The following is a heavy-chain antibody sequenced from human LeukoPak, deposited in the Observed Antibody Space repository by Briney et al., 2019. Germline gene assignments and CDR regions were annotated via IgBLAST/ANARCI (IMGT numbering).Heavy chain of an antibody. CDR2: IRTTAEGAKYA. CDR3: ATDQRYAFDY. D-gene: IGHD3-9*01. CDR1: GFSFTDYP. Sequence: GGSLRLSCATSGFSFTDYPMNWVRQAPGKGLEWISNIRTTAEGAKYAYYADSVKGRVTISRDDGKNKLYLHMNSLRDDDTAVYYCATDQRYAFDYWGQGILVTVSS. J-gene: IGHJ4*02. V-gene: IGHV3-48*02.